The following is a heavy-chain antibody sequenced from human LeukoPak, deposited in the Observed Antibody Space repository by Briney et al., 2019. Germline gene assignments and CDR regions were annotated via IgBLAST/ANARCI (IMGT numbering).Heavy chain of an antibody. CDR3: AGYYGSGGAFDY. Sequence: GSLRLSCAASGFTFSNYWMNWVRQPPGKGLEWIGEINHSGSTNYNPSLKSRVTISVDTSKNQFSLKLSSVTAADTAVYYCAGYYGSGGAFDYWGQGTLVTVSS. D-gene: IGHD3-10*01. J-gene: IGHJ4*02. V-gene: IGHV4-34*08. CDR1: GFTFSNYW. CDR2: INHSGST.